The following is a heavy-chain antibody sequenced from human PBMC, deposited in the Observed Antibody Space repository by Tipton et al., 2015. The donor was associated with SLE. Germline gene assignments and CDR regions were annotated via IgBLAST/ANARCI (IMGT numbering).Heavy chain of an antibody. CDR2: IRSKAYGGTT. CDR1: GFTFGDYA. D-gene: IGHD4-17*01. CDR3: TREGDDYGNAFDI. J-gene: IGHJ3*02. V-gene: IGHV3-49*04. Sequence: SLRLSCTASGFTFGDYAMSWVRQAPGKGLEWVGFIRSKAYGGTTEYTASVKGRFTISRDDSKSIAYLQMNSLKTEDTAVYYCTREGDDYGNAFDIWGQGTMVTVSS.